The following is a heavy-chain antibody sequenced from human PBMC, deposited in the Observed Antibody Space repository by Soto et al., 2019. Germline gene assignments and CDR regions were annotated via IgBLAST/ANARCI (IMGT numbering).Heavy chain of an antibody. J-gene: IGHJ5*02. CDR3: AHRVFGRPFDCSRGWFDP. V-gene: IGHV2-5*02. CDR2: IYWDDDK. Sequence: QITLKESGPTLVKPTQTLTLTCTFSGFSLSTSGVGVGWIRQPPGKALEWLALIYWDDDKRYSPSLKSRLTVTKDTSKTQVVLTLTHMDPVDTATYYCAHRVFGRPFDCSRGWFDPGGQGALDTVSS. D-gene: IGHD3-9*01. CDR1: GFSLSTSGVG.